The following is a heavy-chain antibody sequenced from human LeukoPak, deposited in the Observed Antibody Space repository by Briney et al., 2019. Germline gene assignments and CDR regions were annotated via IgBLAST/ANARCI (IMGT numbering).Heavy chain of an antibody. CDR1: GYSFTDYY. V-gene: IGHV1-2*02. CDR3: ARADRLHGGPYLIGP. Sequence: ASVKVSCKTSGYSFTDYYMHWVRQAPGQGLEWMGWINPNSGGTSSAQKFQGRVTMTRDTSITTVYMEVRLLTSDDTAIYYCARADRLHGGPYLIGPWGLGTLVTVSS. J-gene: IGHJ5*02. D-gene: IGHD2-21*01. CDR2: INPNSGGT.